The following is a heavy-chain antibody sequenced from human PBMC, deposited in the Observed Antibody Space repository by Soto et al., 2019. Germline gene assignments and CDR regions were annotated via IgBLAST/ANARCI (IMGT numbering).Heavy chain of an antibody. V-gene: IGHV3-30-3*01. CDR3: ARGASSGYYYLPWWSAFEI. Sequence: QVQLVESGGGVVQPGRSLRLSCAASGFTFTSYAMHWVRQAPGKGLEWVAGISYDGSNKFYADSVKGRFTISIDNSKNTLYLPMTSLRAEDTAVYYCARGASSGYYYLPWWSAFEIWGQGTMVTVSS. J-gene: IGHJ3*02. CDR2: ISYDGSNK. D-gene: IGHD3-22*01. CDR1: GFTFTSYA.